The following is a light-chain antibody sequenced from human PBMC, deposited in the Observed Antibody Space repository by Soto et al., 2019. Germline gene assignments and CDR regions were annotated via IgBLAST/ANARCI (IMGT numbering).Light chain of an antibody. Sequence: QSALTQPASVSGSPGQSITISCTGTSSDVGGYNYVSWYQQYPGKAPKLMIYDVSNRPSGVSNRFSGSKSGNTASLTISGLQPEDEGDYYCSSYTTSSTGLVFGGGTQLTVL. J-gene: IGLJ2*01. CDR2: DVS. V-gene: IGLV2-14*01. CDR1: SSDVGGYNY. CDR3: SSYTTSSTGLV.